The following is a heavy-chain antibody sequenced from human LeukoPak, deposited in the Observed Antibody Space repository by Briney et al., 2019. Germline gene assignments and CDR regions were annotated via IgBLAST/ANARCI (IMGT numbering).Heavy chain of an antibody. CDR3: ARHGGGSGSYYKSPFDY. CDR1: GDSISSSSYY. J-gene: IGHJ4*02. Sequence: SEALSLTCTVSGDSISSSSYYWGWIRQPPGKGLEWIGTIYYSGNTYYNPSLKSRVTISVDTYKNQFSLKLSSVTAADTAVYSCARHGGGSGSYYKSPFDYWGQGTLVTVSS. D-gene: IGHD3-10*01. V-gene: IGHV4-39*01. CDR2: IYYSGNT.